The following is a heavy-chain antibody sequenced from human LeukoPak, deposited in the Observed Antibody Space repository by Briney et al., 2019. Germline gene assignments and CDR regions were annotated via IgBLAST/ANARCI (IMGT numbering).Heavy chain of an antibody. V-gene: IGHV1-18*01. CDR2: ISAYNGNT. D-gene: IGHD6-13*01. CDR1: GYTFTSYG. Sequence: ASVKVSCKASGYTFTSYGISGVRQAPGQGLEWMGWISAYNGNTNYAQKLQGRATMTTDTSTSTAYMELRSLRSDDTAVYYCARAPFIAPMDVWGQGTPVAVSS. J-gene: IGHJ6*02. CDR3: ARAPFIAPMDV.